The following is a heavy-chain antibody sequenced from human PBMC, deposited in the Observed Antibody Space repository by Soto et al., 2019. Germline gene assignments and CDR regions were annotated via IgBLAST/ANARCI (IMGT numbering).Heavy chain of an antibody. CDR1: GYTFTSYY. CDR2: INPSGGST. J-gene: IGHJ6*03. CDR3: ARDWRYSGYDIARDYYYYMDV. V-gene: IGHV1-46*03. D-gene: IGHD5-12*01. Sequence: VASVKVSCKASGYTFTSYYMHWVRQAPGQGLEWMGIINPSGGSTSYAQKFQGRVTMTRDTSTSTVYMELSSLRSEDTAVYYCARDWRYSGYDIARDYYYYMDVWGKGTTVTVSS.